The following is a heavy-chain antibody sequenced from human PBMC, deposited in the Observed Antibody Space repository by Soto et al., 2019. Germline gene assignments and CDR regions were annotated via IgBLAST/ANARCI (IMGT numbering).Heavy chain of an antibody. CDR2: IDPSDSKT. Sequence: GEALKISCQGSGYSFNIYWITWVRQMPGKGLEWMGRIDPSDSKTNYSPSFQGHVAMSADKSISTAYLQWSSLKASDSAIYYCERNGEWAANFFDSCVQGTPVTVSS. CDR1: GYSFNIYW. J-gene: IGHJ4*02. D-gene: IGHD3-10*01. CDR3: ERNGEWAANFFDS. V-gene: IGHV5-10-1*01.